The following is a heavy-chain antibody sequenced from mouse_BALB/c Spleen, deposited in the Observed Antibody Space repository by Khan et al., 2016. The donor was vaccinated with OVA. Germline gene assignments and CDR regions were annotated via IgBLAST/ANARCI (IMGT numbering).Heavy chain of an antibody. CDR2: INPNNVYT. J-gene: IGHJ3*01. V-gene: IGHV1-4*01. Sequence: QVQLKESGAELARPGASVKMSCKASGYTFTTYTIHWIKQRPGQGLVWIGFINPNNVYTNYNQKFKDKATLTADKSSTTAYMQLSSLTSDDSAVYYCTRDGAYYRNDGWFAYWGQGTLVTVSA. CDR1: GYTFTTYT. CDR3: TRDGAYYRNDGWFAY. D-gene: IGHD2-14*01.